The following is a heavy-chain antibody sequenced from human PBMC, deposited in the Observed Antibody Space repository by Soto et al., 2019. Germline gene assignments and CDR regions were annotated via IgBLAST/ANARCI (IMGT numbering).Heavy chain of an antibody. V-gene: IGHV1-69*01. CDR1: GGTFSTYA. CDR2: IIPLFGTA. CDR3: ARGVHYDSSGYYYFY. Sequence: QVQLVQSGAEVKKPGSSVKVSCKASGGTFSTYAIDWVRQAPGQGLVWMGGIIPLFGTAKYAQNFQGRITINADESTNTAYMELRSLRSQDTAVYYCARGVHYDSSGYYYFYWGQGTLVTVSS. D-gene: IGHD3-22*01. J-gene: IGHJ4*02.